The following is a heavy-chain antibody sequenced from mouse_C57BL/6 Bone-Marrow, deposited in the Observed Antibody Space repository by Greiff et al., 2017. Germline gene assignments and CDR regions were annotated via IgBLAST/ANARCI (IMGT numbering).Heavy chain of an antibody. D-gene: IGHD4-1*01. CDR2: ISDGGSYT. Sequence: EVQLQQSGGGLVKPGGSLKLSCAASGFTFSSYAMSWVRQTPEKRLEWVATISDGGSYTYYPDNVKGRFTISRDNAKNNLYLQMSHLKSEDTAMYYCARKGTGVSHYYAMDYWGQGTSVTVSS. J-gene: IGHJ4*01. CDR1: GFTFSSYA. CDR3: ARKGTGVSHYYAMDY. V-gene: IGHV5-4*01.